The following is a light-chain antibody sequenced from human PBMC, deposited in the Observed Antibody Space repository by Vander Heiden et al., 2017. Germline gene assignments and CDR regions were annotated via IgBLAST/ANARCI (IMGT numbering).Light chain of an antibody. J-gene: IGLJ3*02. CDR1: TGHGSYA. CDR3: QTWGTGLWV. V-gene: IGLV4-69*01. CDR2: LNSDGSQ. Sequence: QLVLTQSPSASASLGAPVNLPCTLNTGHGSYAIAWHPQRPEKGPRYLMRLNSDGSQTTGNGVPDRFSVSSSGAERYLTISSLQSGVEDDYYCQTWGTGLWVFGGGTKLTVL.